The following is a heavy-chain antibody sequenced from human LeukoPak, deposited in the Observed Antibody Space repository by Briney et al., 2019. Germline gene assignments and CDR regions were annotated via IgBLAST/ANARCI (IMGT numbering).Heavy chain of an antibody. CDR2: IYNSGTT. CDR1: GGSISSQS. D-gene: IGHD6-13*01. J-gene: IGHJ4*02. Sequence: PSETLSLTCTVSGGSISSQSWSWIRQPPGKGLEWIGNIYNSGTTNYNPSLESRVTISVDTSKNQFSLKLSSVTAADTAVYYCASTGIAAAGHLIATAIPLPYWGQGTLVTVSS. CDR3: ASTGIAAAGHLIATAIPLPY. V-gene: IGHV4-59*11.